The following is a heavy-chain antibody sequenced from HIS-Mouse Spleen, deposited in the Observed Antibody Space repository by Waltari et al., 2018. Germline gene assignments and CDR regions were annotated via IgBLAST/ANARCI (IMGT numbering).Heavy chain of an antibody. CDR2: ISYDGSNK. V-gene: IGHV3-30*04. D-gene: IGHD5-12*01. Sequence: AATGFTFSSYAMHWVRQAPGKGLEWVAVISYDGSNKYYADSVKGRFTISRDNSKNTLYLQMNSLRAEDTAVYYCARDRGYSGYDNGLFDYWGQGTLVTVSS. J-gene: IGHJ4*02. CDR1: GFTFSSYA. CDR3: ARDRGYSGYDNGLFDY.